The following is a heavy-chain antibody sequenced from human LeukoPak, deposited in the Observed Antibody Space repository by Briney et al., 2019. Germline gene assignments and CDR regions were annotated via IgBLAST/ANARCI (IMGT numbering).Heavy chain of an antibody. CDR3: ARAPAAAANAGFDY. Sequence: TSSETLSLTCTVSSGSISSYYWSWIRQPPGKGLEWVGYIYYSGSTNYNPSLKSRVTISVDTSKNQFSLRLSSVTAADTAVYYCARAPAAAANAGFDYWGQGTLVTVSS. CDR2: IYYSGST. CDR1: SGSISSYY. J-gene: IGHJ4*02. V-gene: IGHV4-59*01. D-gene: IGHD6-13*01.